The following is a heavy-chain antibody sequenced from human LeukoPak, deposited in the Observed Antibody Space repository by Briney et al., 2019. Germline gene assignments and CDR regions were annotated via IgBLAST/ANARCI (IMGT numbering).Heavy chain of an antibody. V-gene: IGHV3-30*02. CDR2: TRYDGTIH. CDR3: VKDQAGG. D-gene: IGHD6-19*01. J-gene: IGHJ4*02. CDR1: GFTFSDYG. Sequence: PGGSLRLFCAASGFTFSDYGMHWVRQAPGKGLEWVAFTRYDGTIHHYRGSVEGRFIISRDNSMNTLYLQMNSLRTGDTAVYYCVKDQAGGWGQGTLVTVSA.